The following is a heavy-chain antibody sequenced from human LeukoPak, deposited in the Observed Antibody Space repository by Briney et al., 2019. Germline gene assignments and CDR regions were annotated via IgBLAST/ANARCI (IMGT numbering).Heavy chain of an antibody. CDR3: AREDSSSSSHYYFDY. CDR1: GGTFSSYA. CDR2: IIPIFGTA. J-gene: IGHJ4*02. Sequence: GASVKVSCKASGGTFSSYAISWVRQAPGQGLEWMGGIIPIFGTANYAQKFQGRVTITADESTSTAYMELSRLRSDDTAVYYCAREDSSSSSHYYFDYWGQGTLVTVSS. V-gene: IGHV1-69*13. D-gene: IGHD6-6*01.